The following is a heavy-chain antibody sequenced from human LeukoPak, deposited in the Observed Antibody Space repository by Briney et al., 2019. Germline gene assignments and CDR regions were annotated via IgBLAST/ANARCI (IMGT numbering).Heavy chain of an antibody. J-gene: IGHJ4*02. CDR1: GYTFTSYD. CDR2: MNPNSGNT. D-gene: IGHD6-13*01. Sequence: ASVKVSCKASGYTFTSYDINWVRQATGQGLEWMGWMNPNSGNTGYAQKFQGRVTMTRNTSISTAYMELSSLRSEDTAVYYCAKAGWGAAANHRFDYWGQGTLVTVSS. CDR3: AKAGWGAAANHRFDY. V-gene: IGHV1-8*01.